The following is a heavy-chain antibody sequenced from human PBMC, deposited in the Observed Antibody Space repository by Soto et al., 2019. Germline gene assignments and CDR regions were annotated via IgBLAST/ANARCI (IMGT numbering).Heavy chain of an antibody. D-gene: IGHD3-22*01. CDR2: VYYSGCT. J-gene: IGHJ4*02. CDR1: GGYVRSGCFH. V-gene: IGHV4-61*01. CDR3: ARAKKHYDSSGTLSSLYDC. Sequence: LVILSLTCTDSGGYVRSGCFHWRWFRKVSGMDLEWLGYVYYSGCTNYIPSLKRRVHISVDKSKNQFSQQQKSVTAEDNAVYHCARAKKHYDSSGTLSSLYDCLGQRTLVTGSS.